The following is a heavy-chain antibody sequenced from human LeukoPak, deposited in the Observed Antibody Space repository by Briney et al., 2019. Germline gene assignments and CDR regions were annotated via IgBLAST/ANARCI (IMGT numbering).Heavy chain of an antibody. CDR2: IGGSSTTT. D-gene: IGHD6-6*01. CDR3: AKDKHTTSSPRFDY. CDR1: GFTFSTYA. J-gene: IGHJ4*02. V-gene: IGHV3-23*01. Sequence: GGSLRLSCAASGFTFSTYAMSWVRQAPGKGLEWVSGIGGSSTTTNYADSVKGRFTISRDNSENTLYPQMSSLRAEDTAVYYCAKDKHTTSSPRFDYWGQGTLVTVSS.